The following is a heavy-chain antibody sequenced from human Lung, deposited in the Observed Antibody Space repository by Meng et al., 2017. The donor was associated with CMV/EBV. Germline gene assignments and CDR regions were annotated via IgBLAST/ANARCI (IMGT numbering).Heavy chain of an antibody. CDR2: IYHSGST. CDR3: ARVGAYCGGDCYHPR. D-gene: IGHD2-21*02. Sequence: QVRLQESGPGLVRPAGALSLTCAVSGGSLSIRNWWSWVRQPPGKGLEWIGEIYHSGSTNYNPSLKSRVTISVDESKNQFSLRLSSVTAADTAVYYCARVGAYCGGDCYHPRWGQGTLVTVSS. J-gene: IGHJ4*02. CDR1: GGSLSIRNW. V-gene: IGHV4-4*02.